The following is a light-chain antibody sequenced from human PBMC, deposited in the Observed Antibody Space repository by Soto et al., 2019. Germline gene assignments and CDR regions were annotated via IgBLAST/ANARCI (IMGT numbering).Light chain of an antibody. CDR3: NSYTRSRSYV. CDR2: EVS. V-gene: IGLV2-14*01. Sequence: QSVLTQPASVSGSLGQSITISCTGTSSDVGGYNYVSWYQQHPGKAPKVIIFEVSNRPSGVSNRFSGSKSGNTASLTISGLLAEDEADYYCNSYTRSRSYVFGTGTKMTVL. CDR1: SSDVGGYNY. J-gene: IGLJ1*01.